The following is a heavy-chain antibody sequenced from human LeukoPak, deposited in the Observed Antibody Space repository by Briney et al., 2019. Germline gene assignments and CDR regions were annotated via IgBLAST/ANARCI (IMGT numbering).Heavy chain of an antibody. J-gene: IGHJ4*02. D-gene: IGHD3-22*01. CDR3: ARQISITMIVVVIPYYFDY. CDR2: IYYSGST. V-gene: IGHV4-34*01. Sequence: SETLSLTCAVYGGSFSGYYWSWIRQPPGKGLEWIGSIYYSGSTYYNPSLKSRVTISVDTSKNQFSLKLSSVTAADTAVYYCARQISITMIVVVIPYYFDYWGQGTLVTVSS. CDR1: GGSFSGYY.